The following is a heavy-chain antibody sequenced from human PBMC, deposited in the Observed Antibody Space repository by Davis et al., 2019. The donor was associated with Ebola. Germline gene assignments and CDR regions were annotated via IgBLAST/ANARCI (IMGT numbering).Heavy chain of an antibody. CDR3: ARGGIVVVPAAIGWFDP. CDR1: GYTFTSYY. J-gene: IGHJ5*02. V-gene: IGHV1-2*04. D-gene: IGHD2-2*01. Sequence: ASVKVSCKASGYTFTSYYMHWVRQAPGQGLEWMGWINPNSGGTNYAQKFQGWVTMTRDTSISTAYMELSRLRSDDTAVYYCARGGIVVVPAAIGWFDPWGQGTLVTVSS. CDR2: INPNSGGT.